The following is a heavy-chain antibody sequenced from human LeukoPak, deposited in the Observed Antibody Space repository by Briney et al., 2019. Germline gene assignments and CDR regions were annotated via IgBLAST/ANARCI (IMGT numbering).Heavy chain of an antibody. D-gene: IGHD5-12*01. V-gene: IGHV1-2*02. J-gene: IGHJ4*02. CDR2: INPNSGGT. Sequence: VKVSCKASGYTFTGYYMHWVRQAPGQGLEWMGWINPNSGGTNYAQKFQGRVTMTRDTSISTAYMELSRLRSDDTAVYYCARVTGYSGYDLYYWGQATLVTVSS. CDR1: GYTFTGYY. CDR3: ARVTGYSGYDLYY.